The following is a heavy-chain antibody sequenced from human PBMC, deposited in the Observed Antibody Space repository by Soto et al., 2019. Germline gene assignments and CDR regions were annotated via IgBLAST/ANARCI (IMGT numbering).Heavy chain of an antibody. J-gene: IGHJ5*02. Sequence: ASVKVSCKASGYTFTGYYMHWVRQAPGQGLEWMGWINPNSGGTNYAQKFQGRVTMTRDTSISTAYMELSRLRSDDTAVYYCAREAHYSSGWYGRGSYNWFDPWGQGTLVTVSS. CDR3: AREAHYSSGWYGRGSYNWFDP. V-gene: IGHV1-2*02. CDR2: INPNSGGT. CDR1: GYTFTGYY. D-gene: IGHD6-19*01.